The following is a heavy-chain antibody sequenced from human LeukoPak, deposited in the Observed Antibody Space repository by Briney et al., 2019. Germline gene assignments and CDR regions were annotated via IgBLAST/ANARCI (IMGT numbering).Heavy chain of an antibody. CDR3: AKTRPLDSSSWSHGDY. CDR2: ISGSGDST. CDR1: GLNFSSRW. Sequence: GGSLRLSCAASGLNFSSRWMNWVRQAPGKGLEWVSAISGSGDSTYYGDSVKGRFTISTDNSKNTLYLQMNSLRAEDTAVYYCAKTRPLDSSSWSHGDYWGQGTLVTVSS. V-gene: IGHV3-23*01. J-gene: IGHJ4*02. D-gene: IGHD6-13*01.